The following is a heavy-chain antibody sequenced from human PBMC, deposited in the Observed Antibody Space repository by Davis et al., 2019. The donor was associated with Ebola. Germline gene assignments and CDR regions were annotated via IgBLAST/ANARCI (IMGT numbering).Heavy chain of an antibody. D-gene: IGHD6-19*01. Sequence: AASVKVSCKASGYTFTSCGISWVRQAPGQGLEWMGWISAYNGNTNYAQKLHDRVTLTTDTSTSTAYMEMRSLRSDDTAVYYCARDLVSGWYICDSWGQGTLVSVSS. CDR3: ARDLVSGWYICDS. V-gene: IGHV1-18*01. CDR1: GYTFTSCG. J-gene: IGHJ4*02. CDR2: ISAYNGNT.